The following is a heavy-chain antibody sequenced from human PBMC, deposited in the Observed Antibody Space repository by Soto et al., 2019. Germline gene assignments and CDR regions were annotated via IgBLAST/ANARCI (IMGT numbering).Heavy chain of an antibody. CDR1: GYTFTSYG. CDR3: ARMYSSSSDNWFDP. Sequence: ASVKVSCKASGYTFTSYGISWVRQAPGQGLGWMGWISAYNGNTNYAQKLQGRVTMTTDTSTSTAYMELRSLRSDDTAVYYCARMYSSSSDNWFDPWGQGTLVTVSS. J-gene: IGHJ5*02. V-gene: IGHV1-18*01. CDR2: ISAYNGNT. D-gene: IGHD6-13*01.